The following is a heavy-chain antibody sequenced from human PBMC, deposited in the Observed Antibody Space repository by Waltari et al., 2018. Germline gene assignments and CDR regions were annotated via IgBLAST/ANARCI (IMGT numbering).Heavy chain of an antibody. Sequence: QLQLQESGPGLVKPSETLSLTCTVSGGSISSSSYYWGWIRQPPGKGLEWIGSIYYSGSTNYNPSLKSRVTISVDTSKNQFSLKLSSVTAADTAVYYCARDSSSWYGRYYYYYMDVWGKGTTVTVSS. CDR1: GGSISSSSYY. CDR2: IYYSGST. J-gene: IGHJ6*03. D-gene: IGHD6-13*01. CDR3: ARDSSSWYGRYYYYYMDV. V-gene: IGHV4-39*01.